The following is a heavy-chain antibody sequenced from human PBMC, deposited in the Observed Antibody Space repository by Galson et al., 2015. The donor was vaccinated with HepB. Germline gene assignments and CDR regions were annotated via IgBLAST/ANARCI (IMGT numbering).Heavy chain of an antibody. V-gene: IGHV3-21*01. CDR1: GFTFSSYS. CDR2: ISSSSSYI. Sequence: SLRLSCAASGFTFSSYSMNWVRQAPGKGLEWVSSISSSSSYIYYADSVKGRFTISRDNAKNSLYLQMNSLRAEDTAVYYCAREKCSGGSCYNYYFDYWGQGTLVTVSS. J-gene: IGHJ4*02. D-gene: IGHD2-15*01. CDR3: AREKCSGGSCYNYYFDY.